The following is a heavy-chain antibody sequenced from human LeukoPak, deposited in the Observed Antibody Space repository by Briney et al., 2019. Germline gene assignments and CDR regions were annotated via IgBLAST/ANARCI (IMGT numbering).Heavy chain of an antibody. CDR3: ARQRFLEWYFDY. CDR2: INHSGST. CDR1: GGSFSGYY. Sequence: SETLSLTCAVYGGSFSGYYWSWIRQPPGKGLEWIGEINHSGSTNYNPSLKSRVTISVDTSKNQFSLKLSSVTAADTAVYYCARQRFLEWYFDYWGQGTLVTVSS. J-gene: IGHJ4*02. V-gene: IGHV4-34*01. D-gene: IGHD3-3*01.